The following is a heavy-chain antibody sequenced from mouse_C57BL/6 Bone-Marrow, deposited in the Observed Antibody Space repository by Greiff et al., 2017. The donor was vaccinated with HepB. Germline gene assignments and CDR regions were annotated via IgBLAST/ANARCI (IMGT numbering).Heavy chain of an antibody. CDR1: GFTFSSYA. CDR3: ARDTLTFFDY. D-gene: IGHD1-3*01. J-gene: IGHJ2*01. V-gene: IGHV5-4*01. Sequence: EVQVVESGGGLVKPGGSLKLSCAASGFTFSSYAMSWVRQTPEKRLEWVATISDGGSYTYYPDNVKGRFTISRDNAKNNLYLQMSHLKSEDTAMYYCARDTLTFFDYWGQGTTLTVSS. CDR2: ISDGGSYT.